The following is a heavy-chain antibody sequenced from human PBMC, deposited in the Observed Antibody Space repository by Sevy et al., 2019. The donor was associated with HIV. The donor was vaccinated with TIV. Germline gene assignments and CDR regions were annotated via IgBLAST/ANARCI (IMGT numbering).Heavy chain of an antibody. D-gene: IGHD3-16*02. Sequence: GESLKISCAASGFTFSTYWMTWVRQAPGKGLEWVANIKQDGSDKYYVDSVKGRFTVSRDNGKNSLYLHMDSLRVGDTAVYFCARALADWGSFHYSSWGRGTLVTVSS. CDR3: ARALADWGSFHYSS. J-gene: IGHJ4*02. CDR2: IKQDGSDK. V-gene: IGHV3-7*01. CDR1: GFTFSTYW.